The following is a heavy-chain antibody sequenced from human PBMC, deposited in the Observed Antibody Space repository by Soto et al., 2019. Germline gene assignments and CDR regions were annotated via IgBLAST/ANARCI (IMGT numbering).Heavy chain of an antibody. D-gene: IGHD6-13*01. CDR3: GREEVGIVAAVCGPGESFDP. V-gene: IGHV6-1*01. Sequence: SQTLSLTCAISGDSVASNSAAWNWIRQSPSRGLEWLGRTYYRSKWYNDYAVSVKSRITINPDTSKNQFSLHLNTVTPEDTAVYYCGREEVGIVAAVCGPGESFDPSGQAPLGSVS. CDR1: GDSVASNSAA. CDR2: TYYRSKWYN. J-gene: IGHJ5*02.